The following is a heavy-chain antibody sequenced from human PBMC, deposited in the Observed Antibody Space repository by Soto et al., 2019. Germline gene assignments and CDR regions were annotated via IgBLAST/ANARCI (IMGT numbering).Heavy chain of an antibody. V-gene: IGHV1-46*01. CDR1: GYTFTSYY. CDR3: ARKLSSNGWSAFDY. CDR2: ISPSSGST. Sequence: ASVKVSCKASGYTFTSYYMHWVRQAPGQGLEWMGIISPSSGSTTYAQKFQGRVTVTRDTSTTTVYMELSSLRSEDTAVYYCARKLSSNGWSAFDYWGQGTLVTVSS. J-gene: IGHJ4*02. D-gene: IGHD6-19*01.